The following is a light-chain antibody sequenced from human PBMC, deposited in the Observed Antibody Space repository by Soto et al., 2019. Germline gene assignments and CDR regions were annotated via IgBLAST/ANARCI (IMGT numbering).Light chain of an antibody. Sequence: IVLTQSPGTLSLSPGERVTLSCRASQSIASNFLAWYQQKPGQAPRLLIYGASTRAPGVPDRFSGGGSGTDFTLTFSRLEPEDFAVYFCQHYGSSPPYTFGQGTKLEIK. V-gene: IGKV3-20*01. CDR1: QSIASNF. CDR3: QHYGSSPPYT. CDR2: GAS. J-gene: IGKJ2*01.